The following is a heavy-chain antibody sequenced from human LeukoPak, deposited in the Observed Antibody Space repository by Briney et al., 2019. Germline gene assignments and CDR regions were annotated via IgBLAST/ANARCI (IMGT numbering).Heavy chain of an antibody. CDR2: IYTSGST. CDR3: ARGPPYSSGWHWGHPFDY. CDR1: GGSISSGSYY. V-gene: IGHV4-61*02. D-gene: IGHD6-19*01. Sequence: SETLSLTCTVSGGSISSGSYYWRWIRQPAGKGLEWIGRIYTSGSTNYNPSLKSRVTISVDKSKNQFSLKLSPVTAADTAVYYCARGPPYSSGWHWGHPFDYWGQGTLVTVSS. J-gene: IGHJ4*02.